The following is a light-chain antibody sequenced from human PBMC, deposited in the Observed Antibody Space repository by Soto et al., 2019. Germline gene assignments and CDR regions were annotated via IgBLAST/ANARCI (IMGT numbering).Light chain of an antibody. CDR2: DTS. CDR3: QPTYCPPAS. J-gene: IGKJ4*01. V-gene: IGKV1-39*01. CDR1: QSIDTH. Sequence: DIRMTQSPSSLSASVGDRVTIACRASQSIDTHLNWYQQHPGKAPNALIYDTSNLQSVITSRFSGSGPGTGSNPTISGLQPDSSAKYDDQPTYCPPASVGRGTKV.